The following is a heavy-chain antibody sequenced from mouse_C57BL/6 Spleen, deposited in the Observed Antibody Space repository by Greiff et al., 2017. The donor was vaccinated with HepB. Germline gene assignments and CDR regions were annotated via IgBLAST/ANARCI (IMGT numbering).Heavy chain of an antibody. V-gene: IGHV1-26*01. CDR3: ARSAYDYDGYFDV. CDR2: INPNNGGT. CDR1: GYTFTDYY. Sequence: EVQLQQSGPELVKPGASVKISCKASGYTFTDYYMNWVKQSHGKSLEWIGDINPNNGGTSYNQKFKGKATLTVDKSSSTAYMELRSLTSEDSAVYYCARSAYDYDGYFDVWGTGTTVTVSS. D-gene: IGHD2-4*01. J-gene: IGHJ1*03.